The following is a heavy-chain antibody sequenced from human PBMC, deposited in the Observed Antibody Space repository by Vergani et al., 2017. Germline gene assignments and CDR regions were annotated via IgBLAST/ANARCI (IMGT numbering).Heavy chain of an antibody. D-gene: IGHD4-11*01. Sequence: QVQLQESGPGLVKPSETLSLTCTVSGGSISSYYWSWIRQPPGKGLEWIGYIYYSGSTNYNPSLKSRVTISVDTSKNQFSLKLSSVTAADTAVYYCARDCSADYSEGPDYYYYYGMDVWGQGTTVTVSS. V-gene: IGHV4-59*01. J-gene: IGHJ6*02. CDR2: IYYSGST. CDR1: GGSISSYY. CDR3: ARDCSADYSEGPDYYYYYGMDV.